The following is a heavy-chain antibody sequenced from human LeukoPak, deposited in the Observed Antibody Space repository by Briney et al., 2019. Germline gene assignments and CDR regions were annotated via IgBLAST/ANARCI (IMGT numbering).Heavy chain of an antibody. CDR1: GFTFSSYS. V-gene: IGHV3-21*01. J-gene: IGHJ4*02. CDR3: ARDPTLQRAAVTTAGASPFDY. D-gene: IGHD4-11*01. CDR2: ISSSSSYI. Sequence: GGSLRLSCAASGFTFSSYSMNWVRQAPGKGLEWVSSISSSSSYIYYADSVKGRFTISRDNAKNSLYLQMNSLRAEDTAVYYCARDPTLQRAAVTTAGASPFDYWGQGTLVTVSS.